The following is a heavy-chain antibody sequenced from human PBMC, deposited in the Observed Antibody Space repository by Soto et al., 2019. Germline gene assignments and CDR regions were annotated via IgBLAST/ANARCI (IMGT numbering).Heavy chain of an antibody. D-gene: IGHD5-18*01. CDR2: ISRDATNT. CDR3: AKDPSNGYADH. Sequence: EVHLLESGGDLVQPGGSLRLSCAASAFIFSDYAMTWVRQAPGKGLEWVSTISRDATNTHYADSVKGRFTISRDNSKNTLYLKMSSLRGEDTALYYCAKDPSNGYADHWCQGTLVTVSS. V-gene: IGHV3-23*01. CDR1: AFIFSDYA. J-gene: IGHJ4*02.